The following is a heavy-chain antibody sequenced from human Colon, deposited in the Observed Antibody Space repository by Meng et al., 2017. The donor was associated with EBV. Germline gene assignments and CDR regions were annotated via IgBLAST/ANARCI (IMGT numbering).Heavy chain of an antibody. Sequence: QVQLQESGPGLVKPSGTLSLTCAVSGGSLSSRNWWSWVRQPPGKGLEWIGEIYHSGSTNDNPSLKSRVTISVDESKNQFSLRLSSVTAADTAVYYCARVGAYCGGDCYHPRWGQGTLVTVSS. J-gene: IGHJ4*02. D-gene: IGHD2-21*02. CDR1: GGSLSSRNW. V-gene: IGHV4-4*02. CDR3: ARVGAYCGGDCYHPR. CDR2: IYHSGST.